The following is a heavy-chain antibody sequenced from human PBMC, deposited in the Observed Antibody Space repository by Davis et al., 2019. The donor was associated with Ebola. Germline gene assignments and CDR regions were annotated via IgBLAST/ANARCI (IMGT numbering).Heavy chain of an antibody. V-gene: IGHV1-18*01. CDR3: ARRITMVRGLSPFDY. CDR1: GYTFTSYG. Sequence: ASVKVSCKASGYTFTSYGISWVRQAPGQGLEWMGWISAYNGNTNYAQKLQGRVTMTTDPSTSTAYMGLRSLRSDDTAVYYCARRITMVRGLSPFDYWGQGTLVTVSP. CDR2: ISAYNGNT. J-gene: IGHJ4*02. D-gene: IGHD3-10*01.